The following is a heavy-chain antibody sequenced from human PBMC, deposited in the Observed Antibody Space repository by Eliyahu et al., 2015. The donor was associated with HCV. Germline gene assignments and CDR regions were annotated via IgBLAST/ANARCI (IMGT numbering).Heavy chain of an antibody. V-gene: IGHV1-46*01. CDR2: INPSGGTP. CDR1: GXTFSNYY. Sequence: QVRLVQSGAEVRKPGASVKVSCKTSGXTFSNYYIHWVRQAPGQGLEWGGMINPSGGTPAFAQMFQGRVSMTRDTATNTVYMDLSSLISEDTALYYCAREGRGVEEQTVVTHLDYWGQGTQVTVSS. J-gene: IGHJ4*02. CDR3: AREGRGVEEQTVVTHLDY. D-gene: IGHD4-23*01.